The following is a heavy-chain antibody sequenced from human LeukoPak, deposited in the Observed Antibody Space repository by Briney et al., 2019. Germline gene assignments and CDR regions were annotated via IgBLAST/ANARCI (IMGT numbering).Heavy chain of an antibody. Sequence: GASVKVSCKASGYTFTSYDINWVRQAPGQGLEWMGWMNPNCGNTVYAQKFQGRVTITRNTSISTAYMELSSLRSDDTAVDYCGREESFGYATGNYYMDVWGKGTTVTVSS. CDR1: GYTFTSYD. CDR3: GREESFGYATGNYYMDV. D-gene: IGHD1-1*01. CDR2: MNPNCGNT. V-gene: IGHV1-8*03. J-gene: IGHJ6*03.